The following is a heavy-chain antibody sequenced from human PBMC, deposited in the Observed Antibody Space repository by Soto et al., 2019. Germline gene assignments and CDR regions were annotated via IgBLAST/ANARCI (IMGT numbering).Heavy chain of an antibody. CDR3: ARDAAHNSDYFDY. V-gene: IGHV3-30*04. D-gene: IGHD2-15*01. CDR2: ISFDGKNE. CDR1: GFTFSSHT. Sequence: QVQLVESGGGVVQPGRSLRLSCAASGFTFSSHTMHWVRQAPGKGLEWMAVISFDGKNEYYADSVKGRFTISRDNSKNTLFLQMNSLRAEDTAVFYCARDAAHNSDYFDYWGHRNLVTVSS. J-gene: IGHJ4*01.